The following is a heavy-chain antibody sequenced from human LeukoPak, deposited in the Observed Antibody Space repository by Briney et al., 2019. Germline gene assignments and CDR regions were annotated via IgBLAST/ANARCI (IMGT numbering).Heavy chain of an antibody. CDR1: KFTFSHYG. J-gene: IGHJ4*02. D-gene: IGHD4-11*01. V-gene: IGHV3-33*06. CDR2: IWNDGSSQ. Sequence: GGSLRLSCAASKFTFSHYGMHWVRQAPGKGLEWVAVIWNDGSSQYYADSVKGRFTVSRDNSQKTLYLQMNSLGPEGTAVYYCAKDAERGFDYSNSLEKWGQRTLVTVSS. CDR3: AKDAERGFDYSNSLEK.